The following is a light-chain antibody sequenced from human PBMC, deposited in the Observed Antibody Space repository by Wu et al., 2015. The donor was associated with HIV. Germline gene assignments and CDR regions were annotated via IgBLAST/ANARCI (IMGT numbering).Light chain of an antibody. CDR2: DTS. Sequence: LTQSPGALSLSPGERATLSCRASQSVSSSSLAWYQQRPGQTPRLFIYDTSRRATGIPDRFSGSGSGTDFTLTISRLEPEDFAVYYCQQYGSSLPMYSFGQGTKLVDQT. J-gene: IGKJ2*03. V-gene: IGKV3-20*01. CDR3: QQYGSSLPMYS. CDR1: QSVSSSS.